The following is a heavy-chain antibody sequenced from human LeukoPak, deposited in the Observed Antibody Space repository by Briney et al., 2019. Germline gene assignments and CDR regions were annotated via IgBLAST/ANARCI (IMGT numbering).Heavy chain of an antibody. V-gene: IGHV5-51*01. D-gene: IGHD6-6*01. CDR1: GYSFTSYS. CDR3: ARLGGESIAARRHYYYYYMDV. J-gene: IGHJ6*03. CDR2: IYPDDSDT. Sequence: GESLKISCKGSGYSFTSYSIGWVRQMPGKGLEWMGIIYPDDSDTRYSPSFQGQVTISADKSISTAYLQWSSLKASDTAMYYCARLGGESIAARRHYYYYYMDVWGKGTTVTVSS.